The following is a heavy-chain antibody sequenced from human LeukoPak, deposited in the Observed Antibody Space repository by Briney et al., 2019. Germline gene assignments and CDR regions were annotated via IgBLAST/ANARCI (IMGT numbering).Heavy chain of an antibody. CDR3: ARELHSKPYHYYYMDV. CDR2: IYYSGST. V-gene: IGHV4-59*11. D-gene: IGHD4-11*01. J-gene: IGHJ6*03. CDR1: GGSISSHY. Sequence: PSETLSLTCTVSGGSISSHYWSWIRQPPGKGLEWIGYIYYSGSTNYNPSLKSRVTISVDTSKNQFSLKLSSVTAADTAVYYCARELHSKPYHYYYMDVWGKGTTVTVSS.